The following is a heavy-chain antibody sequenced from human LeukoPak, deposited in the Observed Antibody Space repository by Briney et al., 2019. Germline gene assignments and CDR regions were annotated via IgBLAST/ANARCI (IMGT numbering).Heavy chain of an antibody. CDR3: ARGDAILTGYPPLDY. CDR1: GYTFTGYY. V-gene: IGHV1-2*02. J-gene: IGHJ4*02. Sequence: ASVKVSCKASGYTFTGYYMHWVRQAPGQGLEWMGWINPNSGGTNYAQKFQGRVTMTRDTSISTAYMELSRLRSDDTAVYYCARGDAILTGYPPLDYWGQGTLVTVSS. CDR2: INPNSGGT. D-gene: IGHD3-9*01.